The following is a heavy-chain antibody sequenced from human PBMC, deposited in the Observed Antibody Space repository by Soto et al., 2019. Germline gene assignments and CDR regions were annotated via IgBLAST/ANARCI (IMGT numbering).Heavy chain of an antibody. CDR2: NSPNSGAT. V-gene: IGHV1-2*02. CDR1: GYTFIGSY. D-gene: IGHD6-6*01. Sequence: QVHLMQSGAEVKNVGASVKVSCKASGYTFIGSYMHWVRQAPGQGLEWMGWNSPNSGATNYAQKFQGRVTMTRDTSISTAYMEVRRLRSDDTAVYYCARDGEYSSSSGLMSYWGQGTLVTVSS. J-gene: IGHJ4*02. CDR3: ARDGEYSSSSGLMSY.